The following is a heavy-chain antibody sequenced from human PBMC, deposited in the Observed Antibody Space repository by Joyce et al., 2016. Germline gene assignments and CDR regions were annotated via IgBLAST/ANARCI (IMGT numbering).Heavy chain of an antibody. CDR2: IIPNSGTA. CDR3: ARDSGYSSGWEYFQH. V-gene: IGHV1-69*01. J-gene: IGHJ1*01. D-gene: IGHD6-19*01. CDR1: GGTLSSYG. Sequence: QVQLVQSGAEVKKPGSSVKVSCKSSGGTLSSYGISWVRQAPGQGLEWVGVIIPNSGTAYYAQKFQGRVIITANEATSTACMDLSSLRSDDTAVYYCARDSGYSSGWEYFQHWGQGTLVTVSS.